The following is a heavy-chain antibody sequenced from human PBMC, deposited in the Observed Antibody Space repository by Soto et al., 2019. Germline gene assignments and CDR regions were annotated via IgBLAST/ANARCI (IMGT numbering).Heavy chain of an antibody. J-gene: IGHJ3*02. CDR3: AREAGRGDAFAI. CDR2: RWYDGSNK. CDR1: GFTFSSYG. V-gene: IGHV3-33*01. Sequence: QVQLVESGGGVVQPGRSLRLSCKASGFTFSSYGMHWVRQAPGKGLEWVAVRWYDGSNKYYADSVKGRFTISRDNSKNTLYLQMNSLRAEDTAVYYCAREAGRGDAFAIWGQGTMVTVSS. D-gene: IGHD6-19*01.